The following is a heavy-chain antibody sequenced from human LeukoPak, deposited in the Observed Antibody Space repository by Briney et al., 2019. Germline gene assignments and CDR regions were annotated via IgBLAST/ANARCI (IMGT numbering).Heavy chain of an antibody. CDR1: GVSITNYY. Sequence: ASETLSLTCTVSGVSITNYYWAWIRRPAGKGLEWIGRMYISGSTNYNPSLKSRVNISIDKSKNQFSLKLRSVTAADTAVYYCARDYLVGAPLDSWGQGTLVTVSS. CDR2: MYISGST. D-gene: IGHD1-26*01. J-gene: IGHJ4*02. CDR3: ARDYLVGAPLDS. V-gene: IGHV4-4*07.